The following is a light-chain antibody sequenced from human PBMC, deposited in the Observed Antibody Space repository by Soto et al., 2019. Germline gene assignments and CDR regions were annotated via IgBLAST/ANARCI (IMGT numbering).Light chain of an antibody. Sequence: QAVVTQPPSVSGAPGQRVTISCTGSSSNIGSVYAVHWYQQLPGTAPKLLIYGNSNRPSGVPDRFSGSKSGTSASLAITGLQAEDEAHYYCQSYDSGLSGRVFGGGTKLTVL. CDR1: SSNIGSVYA. V-gene: IGLV1-40*01. CDR3: QSYDSGLSGRV. CDR2: GNS. J-gene: IGLJ2*01.